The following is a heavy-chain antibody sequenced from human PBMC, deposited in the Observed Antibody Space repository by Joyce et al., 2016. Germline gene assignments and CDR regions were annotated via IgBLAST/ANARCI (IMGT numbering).Heavy chain of an antibody. CDR3: ASQEGGITAMDV. V-gene: IGHV4-39*02. CDR2: IYYSGST. J-gene: IGHJ6*02. D-gene: IGHD1-14*01. Sequence: QLQMQESGPGLVKPSATLSLTCTVSGGSISSRSYYWGWIRQPPGKGLGWMASIYYSGSTYYNPSLKSRVTISVDTSKNHFSLKLSSVTAADTAVYYCASQEGGITAMDVWGQGTTVTVSS. CDR1: GGSISSRSYY.